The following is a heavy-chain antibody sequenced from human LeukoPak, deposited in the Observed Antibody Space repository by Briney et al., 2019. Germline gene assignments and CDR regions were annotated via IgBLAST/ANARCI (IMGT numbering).Heavy chain of an antibody. V-gene: IGHV3-48*03. D-gene: IGHD5-12*01. CDR2: ISSSGSTI. CDR3: ARDSGYDYN. J-gene: IGHJ4*02. Sequence: PGGSLRLSCAASGFTFSSYEMNWVRQAPGKGLEWVSYISSSGSTIYYADSVKGRFTISRDNAKNSLYLQMNGLRAEDTAVYYCARDSGYDYNWGQGTLVAVSS. CDR1: GFTFSSYE.